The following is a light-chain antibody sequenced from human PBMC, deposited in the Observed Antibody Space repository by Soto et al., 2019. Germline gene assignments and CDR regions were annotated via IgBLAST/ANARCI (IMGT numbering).Light chain of an antibody. V-gene: IGLV9-49*01. Sequence: QSVLTQPPSASASLGASGTLTFTLSSGYSTYKGDCYQQRPGKGPRLVMRVGTGGVVGSKGDGIPDHFSVLGSGMNRYLTIKNIQEEDESDYHCGADHGSGSNFVYVFGTGTKLTVL. CDR3: GADHGSGSNFVYV. J-gene: IGLJ1*01. CDR2: VGTGGVVG. CDR1: SGYSTYK.